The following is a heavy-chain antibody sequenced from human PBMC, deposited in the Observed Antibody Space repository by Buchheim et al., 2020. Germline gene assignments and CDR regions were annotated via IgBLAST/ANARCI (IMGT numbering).Heavy chain of an antibody. D-gene: IGHD5-18*01. CDR1: GFTFSSYW. CDR3: ARFHVDTLGSWFDP. V-gene: IGHV3-7*01. CDR2: IKQDGSEK. J-gene: IGHJ5*02. Sequence: EVQLVESGGGLVQPGGSLRLSCAASGFTFSSYWMSWVRQAPGKGLEWVANIKQDGSEKYYVDSVKGRFTIYRDNAKDSVYMQMNSLRAEDTAVYYCARFHVDTLGSWFDPWGQGTL.